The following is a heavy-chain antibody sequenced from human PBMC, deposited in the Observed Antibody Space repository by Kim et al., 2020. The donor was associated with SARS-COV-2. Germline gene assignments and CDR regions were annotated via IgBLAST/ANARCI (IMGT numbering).Heavy chain of an antibody. D-gene: IGHD6-13*01. J-gene: IGHJ5*02. CDR2: INPSGGST. CDR3: ARDRIAAAVQPASNWFDP. V-gene: IGHV1-46*01. CDR1: GYTFTSYY. Sequence: ASVEVSCKASGYTFTSYYMHWVRQAPGQGLEWMGIINPSGGSTSYAQKFQGRVTMTRDTSTSTVYMELSSLRSEDTAVYYCARDRIAAAVQPASNWFDPWGQGTLVTVSS.